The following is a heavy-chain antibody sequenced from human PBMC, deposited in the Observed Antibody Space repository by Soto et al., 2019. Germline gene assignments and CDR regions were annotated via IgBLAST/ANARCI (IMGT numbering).Heavy chain of an antibody. CDR2: ISSSGSTI. CDR3: ARERKSYSGYDPTIWYVVPSSVSMDV. V-gene: IGHV3-48*03. D-gene: IGHD5-12*01. Sequence: EVQLVESGGGLVQPGGSLRLSCAASGFTFSSYEMNWVRQAPGKGLEWVSYISSSGSTIYYADSVKGRFTISRDNAKNSLYLQMNSLRAEDTAVYYCARERKSYSGYDPTIWYVVPSSVSMDVWGQGTTVTVSS. J-gene: IGHJ6*02. CDR1: GFTFSSYE.